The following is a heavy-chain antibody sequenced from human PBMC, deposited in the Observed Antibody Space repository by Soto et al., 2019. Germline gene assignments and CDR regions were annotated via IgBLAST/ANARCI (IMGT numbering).Heavy chain of an antibody. CDR3: ARWGTTGGLDV. CDR2: TSYDGSNK. Sequence: QVQLVESGGGVVQPGTSLRLSCVGSGFTFRSYVIHWVRQAPGKGLEWVALTSYDGSNKDYGDSVKGRFTISRDNSRNTVVLQMDSLRREDTALYYCARWGTTGGLDVWGQGTLVSVSS. V-gene: IGHV3-33*05. CDR1: GFTFRSYV. J-gene: IGHJ1*01. D-gene: IGHD3-16*01.